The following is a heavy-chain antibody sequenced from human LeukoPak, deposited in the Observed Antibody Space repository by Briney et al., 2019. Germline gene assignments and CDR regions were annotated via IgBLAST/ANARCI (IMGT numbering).Heavy chain of an antibody. J-gene: IGHJ4*02. V-gene: IGHV4-30-4*01. D-gene: IGHD3-3*01. CDR3: ARGEAFGYFDY. CDR2: IYYSGST. Sequence: PSETLSLTCTVSGGSISSGDYYWSWIRQPPGKGLEWIGYIYYSGSTYYNPSLKSRVTISVDTSKNQFSLKLSSVTAADTAVYYCARGEAFGYFDYWGQGTLVTVSS. CDR1: GGSISSGDYY.